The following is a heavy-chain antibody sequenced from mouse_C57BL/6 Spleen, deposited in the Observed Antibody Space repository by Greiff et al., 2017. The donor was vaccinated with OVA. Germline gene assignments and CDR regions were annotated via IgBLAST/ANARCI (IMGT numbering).Heavy chain of an antibody. J-gene: IGHJ1*03. D-gene: IGHD3-2*02. V-gene: IGHV1-66*01. CDR2: IYPGSGNT. CDR3: ARYRDSSKYFDV. Sequence: VQLVESGPELVKPGASVKISCKASGYSFTSYYIHWVKQRPGQGLEWIGWIYPGSGNTKYNEKFKGKATLTADTSSSTAYMQLSSLTSEDSAVYYCARYRDSSKYFDVWGTGTTVTVSS. CDR1: GYSFTSYY.